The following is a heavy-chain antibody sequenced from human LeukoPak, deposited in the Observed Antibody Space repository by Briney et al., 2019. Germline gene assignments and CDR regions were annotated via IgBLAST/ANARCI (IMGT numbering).Heavy chain of an antibody. Sequence: PSETLSLTCTASGGSISSYYWSWIRQPPGKGLEWIGYIYYSGSTNYNPSLKSRVTISVDTSKNQFSLKLSSVTAADTAVYYCARDGYCSGGSCGFDYWGQGTLVTVSS. CDR1: GGSISSYY. J-gene: IGHJ4*02. V-gene: IGHV4-59*01. CDR2: IYYSGST. D-gene: IGHD2-15*01. CDR3: ARDGYCSGGSCGFDY.